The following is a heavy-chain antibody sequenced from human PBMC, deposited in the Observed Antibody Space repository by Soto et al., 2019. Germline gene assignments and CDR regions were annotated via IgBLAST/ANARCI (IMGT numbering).Heavy chain of an antibody. Sequence: GESLKISCKGSGYSFTSYWIGWVRQMPGKGLEWMGIIYPGDSDTRYSPSFQGQVTISADKSISTAYLQWSSLKASDTAMYYCARHPYHPHHCSSTSCYAYWGQGTLVTVSS. CDR3: ARHPYHPHHCSSTSCYAY. CDR1: GYSFTSYW. CDR2: IYPGDSDT. D-gene: IGHD2-2*01. V-gene: IGHV5-51*01. J-gene: IGHJ4*02.